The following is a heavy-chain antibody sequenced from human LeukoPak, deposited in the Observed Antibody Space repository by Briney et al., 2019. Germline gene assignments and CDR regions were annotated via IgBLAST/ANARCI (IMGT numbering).Heavy chain of an antibody. Sequence: ASVKVSCKASGYTFTSYYMHWVRQAPGQGLEWMGIINPSGGSTSYAQKFQGRVTMTRDTSTSTVYMELSSLRSEDTAVYYCATEFGGPIPPYAFDIWGQGTMVTVSS. D-gene: IGHD3-16*01. CDR1: GYTFTSYY. J-gene: IGHJ3*02. V-gene: IGHV1-46*01. CDR2: INPSGGST. CDR3: ATEFGGPIPPYAFDI.